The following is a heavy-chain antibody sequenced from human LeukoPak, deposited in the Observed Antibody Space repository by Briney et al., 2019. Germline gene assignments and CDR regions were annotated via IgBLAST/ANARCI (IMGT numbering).Heavy chain of an antibody. V-gene: IGHV4-31*03. D-gene: IGHD6-13*01. CDR3: ARDSSSWFDY. Sequence: SQTLSLTCTVSGVSISSGGYYWSWIRQHPGKGLEWIGYIYYSGSTYYNPSLKSRVTISVDTSKNQFSLKLSSVTAADTAVYYCARDSSSWFDYWGQGTLVTVSS. J-gene: IGHJ4*02. CDR2: IYYSGST. CDR1: GVSISSGGYY.